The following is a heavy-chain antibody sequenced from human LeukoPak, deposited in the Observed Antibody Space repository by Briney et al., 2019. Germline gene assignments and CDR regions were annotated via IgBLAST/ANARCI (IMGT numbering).Heavy chain of an antibody. CDR3: ASLPXXXXXXXLKXDY. J-gene: IGHJ4*02. V-gene: IGHV5-51*01. CDR2: IYPGDSDT. Sequence: HGESLKISCKGSGSSFTSYWIGWVRQMPGKGLEWMGIIYPGDSDTRYSPSFQGQVTISADKSISTAYLQWSSLKASDPAMYYCASLPXXXXXXXLKXDYXGQGTLVTV. CDR1: GSSFTSYW.